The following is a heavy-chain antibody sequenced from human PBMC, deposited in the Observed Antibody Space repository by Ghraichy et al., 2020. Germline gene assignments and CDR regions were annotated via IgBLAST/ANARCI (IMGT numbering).Heavy chain of an antibody. D-gene: IGHD3-10*01. V-gene: IGHV3-30*02. Sequence: GGSLRLSCAASGFTFSSYGMHWVRQAPGKGLEWVAFIRYDGSNKYYADSVKGRFTISRDNSKNTLYLQMNSLGAEDTAVFYCAKEDYGSGTYSASDYWGHGTLVTVSS. CDR1: GFTFSSYG. J-gene: IGHJ4*01. CDR2: IRYDGSNK. CDR3: AKEDYGSGTYSASDY.